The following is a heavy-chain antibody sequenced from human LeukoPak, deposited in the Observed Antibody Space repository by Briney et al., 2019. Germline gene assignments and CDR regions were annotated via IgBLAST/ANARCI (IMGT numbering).Heavy chain of an antibody. J-gene: IGHJ4*02. CDR2: INPSGGST. V-gene: IGHV1-46*01. CDR1: GYTFSSYD. D-gene: IGHD6-19*01. CDR3: ARDSSDSSGWDAFDY. Sequence: ASVKLCGKAAGYTFSSYDMHWVRQAPGQGLGWLGVINPSGGSTSYAQKFQGRVTMNRDTSTSTVYMELRSLRSEDTAVYSCARDSSDSSGWDAFDYWGQGTLVTVSS.